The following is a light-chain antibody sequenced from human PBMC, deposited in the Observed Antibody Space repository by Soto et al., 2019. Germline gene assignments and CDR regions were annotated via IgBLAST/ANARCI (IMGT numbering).Light chain of an antibody. Sequence: DIQMTQSPSSLSASVGDRVTITCQASQDLTDYLHWYQQKTGKAPRLLNYDASNVETGLQSRFSGSGSGTDFTFTISSLQPEDTAPYYCQQSEALGLRFGGGTKVEI. CDR3: QQSEALGLR. CDR1: QDLTDY. V-gene: IGKV1-33*01. CDR2: DAS. J-gene: IGKJ4*02.